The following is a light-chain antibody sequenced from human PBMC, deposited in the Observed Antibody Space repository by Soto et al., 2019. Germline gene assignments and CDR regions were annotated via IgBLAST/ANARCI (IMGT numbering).Light chain of an antibody. J-gene: IGLJ1*01. CDR3: SSYTSSITLV. CDR1: SNDVGAYNY. CDR2: EVS. V-gene: IGLV2-14*01. Sequence: HSALTQPASVSGSPGQSITISCTGTSNDVGAYNYVSWFQQHPGKAPKLMIYEVSNRPSGVSNRFSGSKSGNTASLTISGLQAEDEADYYCSSYTSSITLVFGTGTKVTVL.